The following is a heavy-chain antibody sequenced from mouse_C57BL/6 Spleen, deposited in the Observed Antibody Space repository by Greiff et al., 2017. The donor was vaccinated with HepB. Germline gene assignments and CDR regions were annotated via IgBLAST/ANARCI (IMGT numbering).Heavy chain of an antibody. V-gene: IGHV1-72*01. CDR3: ARSEATTVVAPVTNAMDY. CDR2: IDPNSGGT. J-gene: IGHJ4*01. D-gene: IGHD1-1*01. CDR1: GYTFTSYW. Sequence: QVQLQQPGAELVKPGASVKLSCKASGYTFTSYWMHWVKQRPGRGLEWIGRIDPNSGGTKYNEKFKSKATLTVDKPTSTAYMQLSSLTSEDSAVYYGARSEATTVVAPVTNAMDYWGQGTSVTVSS.